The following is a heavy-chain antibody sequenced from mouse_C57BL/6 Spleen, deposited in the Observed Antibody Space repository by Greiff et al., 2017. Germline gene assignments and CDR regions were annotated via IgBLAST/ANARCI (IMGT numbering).Heavy chain of an antibody. Sequence: QVQLQQPGAELVLPGASVKLSCKASGYTFTSYWMHWVMQRPGQGLEWIGEIDHSDSYTNYNQKLKGKSTLTVDKSSSKAYMQVSSLTSEDSAVYYCAREAAEGWFAYWGQGTLVTVSA. J-gene: IGHJ3*01. CDR1: GYTFTSYW. CDR2: IDHSDSYT. V-gene: IGHV1-69*01. CDR3: AREAAEGWFAY.